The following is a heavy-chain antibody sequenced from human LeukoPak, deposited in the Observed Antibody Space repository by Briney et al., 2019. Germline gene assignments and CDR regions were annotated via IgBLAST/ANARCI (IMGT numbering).Heavy chain of an antibody. CDR3: ARDHITMIRGVSYYYYGMDV. V-gene: IGHV3-53*01. J-gene: IGHJ6*02. CDR1: GFPISTNY. Sequence: GGSLRLSCAASGFPISTNYMSWVRQAPGKGPEWVSIIYSGGNTFYADSVKGRFTISSDSSKNTLFLQMISLRAEDTAVYYCARDHITMIRGVSYYYYGMDVWGQGTTVTVSS. CDR2: IYSGGNT. D-gene: IGHD3-10*01.